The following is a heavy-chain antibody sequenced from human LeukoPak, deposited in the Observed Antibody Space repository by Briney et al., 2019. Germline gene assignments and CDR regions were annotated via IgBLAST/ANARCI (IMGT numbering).Heavy chain of an antibody. Sequence: GGSLRLSCAASGFTFSTYSMFWVRQAPGKGLEWVSAISGNSYHIYYADSVKGRFTISRDNAKNSLYLQMNSLRDEDTAVYYCATLPTGVYYFDYWGQGTLVTVSS. CDR1: GFTFSTYS. V-gene: IGHV3-21*01. CDR3: ATLPTGVYYFDY. D-gene: IGHD2-8*01. J-gene: IGHJ4*02. CDR2: ISGNSYHI.